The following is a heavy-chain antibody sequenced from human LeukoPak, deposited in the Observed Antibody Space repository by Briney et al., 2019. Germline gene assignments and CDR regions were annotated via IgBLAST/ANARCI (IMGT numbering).Heavy chain of an antibody. CDR1: GFTFSRYG. V-gene: IGHV3-30*03. CDR3: AREWCSDNICYGMDV. D-gene: IGHD2-8*02. Sequence: GGSLRLSCATSGFTFSRYGMHWVRQAPGKGLEWVAVISYDGSNEYYADSVKGRFTISRDNSKNTLYLQMNSLGPYDTALYYCAREWCSDNICYGMDVWGKGTTVTVSS. J-gene: IGHJ6*04. CDR2: ISYDGSNE.